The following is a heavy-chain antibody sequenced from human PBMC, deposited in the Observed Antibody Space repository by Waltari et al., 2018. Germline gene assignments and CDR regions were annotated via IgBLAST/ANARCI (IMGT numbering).Heavy chain of an antibody. J-gene: IGHJ4*02. Sequence: VQLVESGGGLVQPGRSLRLSCAASGFTFDDYAMHWVRQAPGKGLEWIGYIYYSGSTNYNPSLKSRVTISVDTSKNQFSLKLSSVTAADTAVYYCARVTAAAGARPYFDYWGQGTLVTVSS. V-gene: IGHV4-59*01. CDR3: ARVTAAAGARPYFDY. CDR1: GFTFDDYA. D-gene: IGHD6-13*01. CDR2: IYYSGST.